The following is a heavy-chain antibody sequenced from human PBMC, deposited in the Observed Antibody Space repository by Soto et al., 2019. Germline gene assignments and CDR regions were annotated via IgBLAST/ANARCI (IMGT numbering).Heavy chain of an antibody. D-gene: IGHD6-19*01. Sequence: ASVKVSCKASGYTFTNYDINWVRQATGQGPEYMGWMNPNSGKIGYVQKFQGRFTISRDNAKNSLCLQMNNLRVEDTAVYYCARGAKPYSSGRDVLDIWGQGTMVTVSS. CDR1: GYTFTNYD. J-gene: IGHJ3*02. CDR3: ARGAKPYSSGRDVLDI. V-gene: IGHV1-8*01. CDR2: MNPNSGKI.